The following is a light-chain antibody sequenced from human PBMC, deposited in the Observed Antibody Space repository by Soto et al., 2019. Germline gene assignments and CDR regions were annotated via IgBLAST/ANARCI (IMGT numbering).Light chain of an antibody. J-gene: IGKJ1*01. CDR3: QQRSNWPPWT. Sequence: EIVLTQSPATLSLSPGERATLSCSASQSVSSYLAWYQQKPGQAPRLLIYDASNRATGIPTRFSGSGSWPAFTLTSSSLEPEDFAVYYGQQRSNWPPWTFGQGTKVEIK. V-gene: IGKV3-11*01. CDR2: DAS. CDR1: QSVSSY.